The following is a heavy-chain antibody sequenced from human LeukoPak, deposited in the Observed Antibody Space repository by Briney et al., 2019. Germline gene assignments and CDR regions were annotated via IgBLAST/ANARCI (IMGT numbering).Heavy chain of an antibody. Sequence: ASVKVSCKASGYTFTSYGISWVRQAPGQGLEWMGWISAYNGNTNYAQKLQGRVTMTTDTSTSTAYMELRSLRSDDTAVYYCARLDYCSSTSCKGGNYFDYWGQGTLVTVSS. CDR1: GYTFTSYG. V-gene: IGHV1-18*01. CDR2: ISAYNGNT. D-gene: IGHD2-2*01. J-gene: IGHJ4*02. CDR3: ARLDYCSSTSCKGGNYFDY.